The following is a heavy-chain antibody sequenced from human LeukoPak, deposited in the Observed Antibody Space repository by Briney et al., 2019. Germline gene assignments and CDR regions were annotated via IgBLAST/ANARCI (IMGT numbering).Heavy chain of an antibody. CDR3: ARGKSSSSSAFDI. V-gene: IGHV3-53*01. J-gene: IGHJ3*02. CDR1: GFTVSSNY. D-gene: IGHD6-6*01. CDR2: IYGGGGT. Sequence: GGSLRLSCAASGFTVSSNYMNWVRQAPGKGLEWVSVIYGGGGTFYADSVKDRFSISRDNSKNTLFLHMNSLRADDTAVYYCARGKSSSSSAFDIWGQGTMVTVSS.